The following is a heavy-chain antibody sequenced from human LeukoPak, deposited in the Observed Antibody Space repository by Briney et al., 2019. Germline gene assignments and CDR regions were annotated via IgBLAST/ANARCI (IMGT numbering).Heavy chain of an antibody. D-gene: IGHD3-10*01. CDR3: ARLYYYGSGSYLSGFDI. CDR1: GDSISSGSYY. CDR2: VHHSGST. Sequence: SETPSLTCTVSGDSISSGSYYWGWIRQPPGKGLEWIGSVHHSGSTYYTPSLKSRVTISVDTSKNQFSLKLSSVTAADTAVYQCARLYYYGSGSYLSGFDIWGQGTMVTVSS. V-gene: IGHV4-39*01. J-gene: IGHJ3*02.